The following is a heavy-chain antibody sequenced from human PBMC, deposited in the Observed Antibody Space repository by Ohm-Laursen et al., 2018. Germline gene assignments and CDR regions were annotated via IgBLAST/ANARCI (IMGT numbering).Heavy chain of an antibody. CDR1: GGSLSGYN. CDR2: ISHSGNT. CDR3: ATLTLTTVTPSYGMDV. Sequence: GTLSLTCAVYGGSLSGYNWSWLRQPPGKGLEWIGEISHSGNTNYNPSLKSRVTFSLNTSGNQFSLQLTSATAADTAVYYCATLTLTTVTPSYGMDVWGQGTTVTVSS. V-gene: IGHV4-34*01. J-gene: IGHJ6*02. D-gene: IGHD4-17*01.